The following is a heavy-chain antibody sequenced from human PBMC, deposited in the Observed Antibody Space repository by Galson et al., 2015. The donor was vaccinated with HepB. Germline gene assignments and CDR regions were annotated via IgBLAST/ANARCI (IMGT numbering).Heavy chain of an antibody. CDR2: ISVYNGNG. D-gene: IGHD4-11*01. V-gene: IGHV1-18*01. J-gene: IGHJ5*02. Sequence: SVKVSCKAAGYSFSNYGISWVRQAPGQGLEWMGWISVYNGNGNYAQKFQGRLTMTTDTSTRIAYMELRSLRSDDTAVSYCARARYSTSPPDHWGQGTLVTVSS. CDR1: GYSFSNYG. CDR3: ARARYSTSPPDH.